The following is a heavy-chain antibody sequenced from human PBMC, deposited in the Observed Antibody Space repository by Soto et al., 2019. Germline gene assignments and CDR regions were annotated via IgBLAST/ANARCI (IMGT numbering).Heavy chain of an antibody. CDR1: GGFTSTNNW. CDR3: ARSPPSAYYGGSGTFDY. CDR2: AYHSGST. D-gene: IGHD3-10*01. V-gene: IGHV4-4*02. Sequence: QLQLQESGPGLVRPSGTLSLTCAVSGGFTSTNNWWSWVRQPPGKGLEWIGDAYHSGSTEYNPSLEGRGSISVDKSKNQISLKLTSATAADTAVYYCARSPPSAYYGGSGTFDYWGQGTLVTVSS. J-gene: IGHJ4*02.